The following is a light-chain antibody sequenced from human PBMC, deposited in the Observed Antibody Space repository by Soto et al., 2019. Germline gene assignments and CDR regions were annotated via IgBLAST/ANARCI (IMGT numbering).Light chain of an antibody. V-gene: IGKV3-11*01. CDR1: QSVSSY. CDR3: QQRSNWPPIT. CDR2: DAS. Sequence: EIVLTQSPATLSLSAGERATLSCRASQSVSSYLAWYQQKPGQAPRLLIYDASNRVTGIPARFSGSGSETDFTLTISSLEPEDFAVYYCQQRSNWPPITFGQGTRLEIK. J-gene: IGKJ5*01.